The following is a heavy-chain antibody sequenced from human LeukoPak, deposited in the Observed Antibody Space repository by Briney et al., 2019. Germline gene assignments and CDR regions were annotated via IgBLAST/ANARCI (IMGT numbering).Heavy chain of an antibody. J-gene: IGHJ4*02. Sequence: ASVKVSCKASGYTFTSYDINWVRQATGQGLEWVGWMNPNSGNTGYAQKFQGRVTMTRNTSISTAYMELSSLRSEDTAVYYCARVVYSGRWLRSDDYWGQGTLVTVSS. D-gene: IGHD5-12*01. CDR2: MNPNSGNT. CDR1: GYTFTSYD. V-gene: IGHV1-8*01. CDR3: ARVVYSGRWLRSDDY.